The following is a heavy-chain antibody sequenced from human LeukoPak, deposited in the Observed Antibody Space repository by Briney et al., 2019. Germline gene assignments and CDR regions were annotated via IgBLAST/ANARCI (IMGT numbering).Heavy chain of an antibody. CDR2: ISGSGGST. D-gene: IGHD3-3*01. CDR1: GFTFSSYA. J-gene: IGHJ4*02. V-gene: IGHV3-23*01. CDR3: AKGPTNWSGYPVDY. Sequence: PGGSLRLSCTASGFTFSSYAMGWVRQAPGKGLKWVSGISGSGGSTYYADSVKGRFTISRDNSKNTLYLQMNSLRAEDTAVYYCAKGPTNWSGYPVDYWGQGTLVTVSS.